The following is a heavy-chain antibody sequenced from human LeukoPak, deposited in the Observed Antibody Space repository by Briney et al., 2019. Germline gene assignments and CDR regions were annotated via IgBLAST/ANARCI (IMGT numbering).Heavy chain of an antibody. J-gene: IGHJ6*02. CDR2: INHSGST. CDR3: ARKGSSWYRAGMDV. CDR1: GGSFSGYY. D-gene: IGHD6-13*01. Sequence: SETLSITCAVYGGSFSGYYWSWIRQPPGKGLEWIGEINHSGSTNYNPSLKSRVTISVDTSKNQFSLKLSSVTAADTAVYYCARKGSSWYRAGMDVWGQGTTVTVSS. V-gene: IGHV4-34*01.